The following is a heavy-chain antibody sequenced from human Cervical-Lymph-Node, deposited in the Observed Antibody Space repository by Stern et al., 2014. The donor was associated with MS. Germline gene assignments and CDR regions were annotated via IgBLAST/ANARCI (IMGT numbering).Heavy chain of an antibody. V-gene: IGHV3-13*01. J-gene: IGHJ6*02. CDR3: ARDVVGMDL. Sequence: EVQLEESGGGLVQPGGSLRLSCAASGFTISDYDMHWVRQVRGKRLEWVSAIGTGGDIYYLDSVKGRFTISRENAKNSLYLQMNSMRVGDTAVYYCARDVVGMDLWGQGTTVTVAS. D-gene: IGHD2-15*01. CDR1: GFTISDYD. CDR2: IGTGGDI.